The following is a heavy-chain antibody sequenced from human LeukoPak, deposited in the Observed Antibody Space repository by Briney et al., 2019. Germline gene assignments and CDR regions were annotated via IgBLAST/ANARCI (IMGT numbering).Heavy chain of an antibody. CDR1: GFTFSSYG. D-gene: IGHD5-12*01. CDR2: IWYDGSNK. J-gene: IGHJ4*02. Sequence: GGSLRLSCAASGFTFSSYGMYWVRQAPGKGLEWVAVIWYDGSNKYYADSVKGRFTISRDNSKNTLYLQMNSLRAEDTAVYYCARTSGYDGFDYWGQGTLVTVSS. CDR3: ARTSGYDGFDY. V-gene: IGHV3-33*01.